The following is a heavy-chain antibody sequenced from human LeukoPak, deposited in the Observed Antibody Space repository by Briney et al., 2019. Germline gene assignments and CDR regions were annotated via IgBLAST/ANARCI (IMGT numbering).Heavy chain of an antibody. CDR3: AKGVHRSLLTYNWFDP. Sequence: GGSLRLSCTASGFTFSSYGMHWVRQAPGKGLEWVAVISYDGSNKYYADSVKGRFTISRDNSKNTLYLQMNSLRAEDTAVYYCAKGVHRSLLTYNWFDPWGQGTLVTVSS. CDR2: ISYDGSNK. CDR1: GFTFSSYG. V-gene: IGHV3-30*18. J-gene: IGHJ5*02. D-gene: IGHD1-1*01.